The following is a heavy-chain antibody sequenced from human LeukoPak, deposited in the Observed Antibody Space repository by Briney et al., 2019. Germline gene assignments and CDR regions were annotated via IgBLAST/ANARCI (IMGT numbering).Heavy chain of an antibody. V-gene: IGHV4-4*02. Sequence: SETLSLTCAVSGASISRSIWWSWVRQPPGKGLEWIGEIYHGGSTNYNPSLRSRVTISVDKSKNQFSLNLSSVTAADTAVYYCARGEEYGSGTVHFDYWGQGTLVTVSS. CDR1: GASISRSIW. J-gene: IGHJ4*02. CDR2: IYHGGST. D-gene: IGHD3-10*01. CDR3: ARGEEYGSGTVHFDY.